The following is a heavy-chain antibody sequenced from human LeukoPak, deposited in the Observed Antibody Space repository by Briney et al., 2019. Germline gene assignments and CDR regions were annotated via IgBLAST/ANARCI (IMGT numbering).Heavy chain of an antibody. Sequence: GGSLRLSCAASGFTFSSYAMHWVRRAPGKGLEWEALISYDGSNKYYADSVKARFIISRDNSKNTVYLQMNSLRAEDTAVYYCTRERGDDYGDYVGLDYWGQGTLVTVSS. D-gene: IGHD4-17*01. J-gene: IGHJ4*02. CDR1: GFTFSSYA. CDR3: TRERGDDYGDYVGLDY. V-gene: IGHV3-30*04. CDR2: ISYDGSNK.